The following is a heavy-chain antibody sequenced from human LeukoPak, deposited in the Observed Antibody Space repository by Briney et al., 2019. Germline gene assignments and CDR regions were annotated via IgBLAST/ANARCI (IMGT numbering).Heavy chain of an antibody. J-gene: IGHJ4*02. D-gene: IGHD3-10*01. CDR1: GYSFTSYG. V-gene: IGHV1-2*02. CDR3: ARDRRGYYDSGSYYPLI. CDR2: INPNSGGT. Sequence: ATLKLSSKASGYSFTSYGISWVRQAPGQGLEWMGWINPNSGGTNYAQKFQGRVTMTRDTSVSTAYMEVSRLRSDDTAVYFCARDRRGYYDSGSYYPLIWGQGTLVTVSS.